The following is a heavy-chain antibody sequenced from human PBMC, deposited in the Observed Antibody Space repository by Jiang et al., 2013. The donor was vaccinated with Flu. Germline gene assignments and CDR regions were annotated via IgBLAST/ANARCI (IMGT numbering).Heavy chain of an antibody. D-gene: IGHD2/OR15-2a*01. CDR3: ARESSTDYFLDF. Sequence: QLLESGGGLVXPGGSLRLSCAASGFTFTTYNMIWVRQSPGKGLEWVSYIGSSSRTINYADSVKGRFTISRDNAKNSLYLQMNSLRAEDTAVYSCARESSTDYFLDFWGQGTLVTVSS. J-gene: IGHJ4*02. CDR2: IGSSSRTI. V-gene: IGHV3-48*01. CDR1: GFTFTTYN.